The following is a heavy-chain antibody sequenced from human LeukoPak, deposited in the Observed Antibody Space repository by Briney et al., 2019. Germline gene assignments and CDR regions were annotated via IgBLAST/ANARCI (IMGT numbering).Heavy chain of an antibody. Sequence: GGSLRPSCAASGFRFSDHTMNWVRQAPGKGLEWVSSIGGTNGAIFYADSVKGRFTISRDNVENSLSLQMNSLRAEDTAVYYCTRDRSYSDFDYWGQGTLVTVSS. J-gene: IGHJ4*02. CDR2: IGGTNGAI. CDR1: GFRFSDHT. CDR3: TRDRSYSDFDY. D-gene: IGHD3-10*01. V-gene: IGHV3-21*01.